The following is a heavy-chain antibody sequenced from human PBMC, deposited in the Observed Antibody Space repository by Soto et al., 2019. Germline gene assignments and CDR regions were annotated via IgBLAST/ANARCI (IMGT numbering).Heavy chain of an antibody. D-gene: IGHD1-1*01. V-gene: IGHV4-61*01. CDR2: FYYSGST. Sequence: PSETLSLTCTVSGVSVSGGSYFWSWVRQPPGKGLEWIGYFYYSGSTKYNPSLKSRVTILEDTSKNQFSLKLNSVTAADTAVYYCAREGRMGTFDYWGQGALVTVSS. J-gene: IGHJ4*02. CDR1: GVSVSGGSYF. CDR3: AREGRMGTFDY.